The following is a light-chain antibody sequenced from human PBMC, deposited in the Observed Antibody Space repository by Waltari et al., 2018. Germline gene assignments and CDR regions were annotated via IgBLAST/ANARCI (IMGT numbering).Light chain of an antibody. V-gene: IGLV2-14*01. CDR2: EVS. CDR1: DSDVGAYDF. J-gene: IGLJ1*01. CDR3: SSYTTSSAPGV. Sequence: QSALTQPASVSGSPGQSITISCSGTDSDVGAYDFVSWYQQHPGKAPHLIIYEVSNRPSGISNRCSASTSGNTASLTISGLQAEDEADYYCSSYTTSSAPGVFGTGTRVTVL.